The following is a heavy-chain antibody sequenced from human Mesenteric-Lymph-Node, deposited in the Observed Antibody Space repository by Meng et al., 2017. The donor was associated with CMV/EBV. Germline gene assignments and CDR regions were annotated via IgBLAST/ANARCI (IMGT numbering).Heavy chain of an antibody. CDR3: AREDSGSYYFDY. Sequence: GGSLRLSCAASGFTLSSYNMNWVRQAPGKGLEWVSSISSSRSYIYYADSVKGRFTISRDNAKNSLYLQMNSLRAEDTAVYYCAREDSGSYYFDYWGQGTLVTVSS. CDR2: ISSSRSYI. D-gene: IGHD1-26*01. CDR1: GFTLSSYN. J-gene: IGHJ4*02. V-gene: IGHV3-21*06.